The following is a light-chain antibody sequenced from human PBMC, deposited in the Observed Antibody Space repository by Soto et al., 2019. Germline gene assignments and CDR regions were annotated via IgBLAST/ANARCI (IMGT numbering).Light chain of an antibody. CDR2: DVS. V-gene: IGLV2-14*03. J-gene: IGLJ1*01. CDR1: SSDIGTNNF. CDR3: FSYTSSVTLHV. Sequence: QSALTQPASVSGSPGQSITVSCTGTSSDIGTNNFVSWYQQHPGKAPRLMIYDVSKRPSGVSNRFSGSKSGTTASLTISGLQAEDEADYYCFSYTSSVTLHVFGTGTKLAVL.